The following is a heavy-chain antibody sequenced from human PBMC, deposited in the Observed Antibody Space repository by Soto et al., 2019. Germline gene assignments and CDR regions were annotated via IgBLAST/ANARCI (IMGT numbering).Heavy chain of an antibody. CDR3: ARDSGWYEVLDAFAI. V-gene: IGHV3-30-3*01. CDR1: GFTFSSYA. J-gene: IGHJ3*02. D-gene: IGHD6-19*01. CDR2: ISYDGSNK. Sequence: QVQLVESGGGVVQPGRSLRLSCAASGFTFSSYAMHWVRQAPGKGLEWVAVISYDGSNKYYADSVKGRFTISRDNSKNTVYLQMHSLRAEDTAVYYCARDSGWYEVLDAFAIWGQGTMVTVSS.